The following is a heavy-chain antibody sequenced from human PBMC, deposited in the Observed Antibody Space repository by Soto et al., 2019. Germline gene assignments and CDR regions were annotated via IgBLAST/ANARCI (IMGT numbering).Heavy chain of an antibody. Sequence: GGSLILSCAVSGFTFSNYWMNWVRHAPGKGLEWVSYITSSGGAVFYADSVKGRFTISRDNAKGSLYLQMNSLRVEDTAVYYCARGDCSSSCYIGYWGQGALVTVSS. CDR1: GFTFSNYW. V-gene: IGHV3-48*04. D-gene: IGHD2-2*01. CDR3: ARGDCSSSCYIGY. CDR2: ITSSGGAV. J-gene: IGHJ4*02.